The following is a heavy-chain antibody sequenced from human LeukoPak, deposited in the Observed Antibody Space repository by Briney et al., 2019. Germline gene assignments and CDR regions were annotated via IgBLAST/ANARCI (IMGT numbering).Heavy chain of an antibody. V-gene: IGHV4-39*01. D-gene: IGHD4-23*01. CDR3: AYGSNSAADH. CDR2: IYYGGTN. J-gene: IGHJ4*02. Sequence: SETLSLTCTVSGGSISSWTYYWGWIRQPPGKGLEWIGTIYYGGTNYYNPSLKSRVTISVNTSNNQFSLILNSVTAADTAVYYCAYGSNSAADHWGQGTLVTVSS. CDR1: GGSISSWTYY.